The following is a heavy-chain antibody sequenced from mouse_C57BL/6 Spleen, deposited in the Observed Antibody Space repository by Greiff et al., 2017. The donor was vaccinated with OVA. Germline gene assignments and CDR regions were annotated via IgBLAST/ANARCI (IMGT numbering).Heavy chain of an antibody. CDR1: GYTFTSYW. J-gene: IGHJ4*01. D-gene: IGHD1-1*01. CDR2: IYPGSGST. CDR3: ARGDYGSSYDAMDY. V-gene: IGHV1-55*01. Sequence: VQLQQSGPVLVKPGASVKMSCKASGYTFTSYWITWVKQRPGQGLEWIGDIYPGSGSTNYNEKFKSKATLTVDTSSSTAYMQLSSLTSEDSAVYYCARGDYGSSYDAMDYWGQGTSVTVSS.